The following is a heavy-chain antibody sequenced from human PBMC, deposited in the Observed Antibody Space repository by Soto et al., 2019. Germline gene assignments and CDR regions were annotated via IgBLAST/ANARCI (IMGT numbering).Heavy chain of an antibody. CDR3: ARDWYSMGGLDA. D-gene: IGHD2-21*01. J-gene: IGHJ6*02. CDR1: GFIFRDYW. CDR2: INQDGREK. Sequence: GGSLRLSCAASGFIFRDYWMTWVRQVPGKGLEWVANINQDGREKCYMDSVKGRFTISRDNAKNSLDLQMNSLRADDTAVYYCARDWYSMGGLDAWGQGTTVTVSS. V-gene: IGHV3-7*01.